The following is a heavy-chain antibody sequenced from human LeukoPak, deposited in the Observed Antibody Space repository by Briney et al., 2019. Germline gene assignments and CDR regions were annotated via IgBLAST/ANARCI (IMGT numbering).Heavy chain of an antibody. CDR2: ISYDGSNK. D-gene: IGHD2-15*01. Sequence: GGSLRLSCAASGFTFSSYGMHWVRQAPGKGLEWVAVISYDGSNKYYADSVKGRFTISRDNSKNTLYPQMNSLRAEDTAVYYCAKDLEDIVVVVAATQAFDIWGQGTMVTVSS. V-gene: IGHV3-30*18. CDR3: AKDLEDIVVVVAATQAFDI. CDR1: GFTFSSYG. J-gene: IGHJ3*02.